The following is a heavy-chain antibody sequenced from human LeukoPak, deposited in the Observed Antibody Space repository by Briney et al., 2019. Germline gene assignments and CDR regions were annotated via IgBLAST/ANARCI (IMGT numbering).Heavy chain of an antibody. J-gene: IGHJ3*02. CDR1: GFTFSNYA. V-gene: IGHV3-30-3*01. CDR3: ARALGELHRRGRQTDAFDI. D-gene: IGHD3-10*01. CDR2: ISYDESNK. Sequence: PGRSLRLSCAASGFTFSNYAMHWVRQAPGKGLEWVAVISYDESNKYYADSVKGRFTISRDNSKNTLYLQMNSLRAEDTAVYYCARALGELHRRGRQTDAFDIWGQGTMVTVSS.